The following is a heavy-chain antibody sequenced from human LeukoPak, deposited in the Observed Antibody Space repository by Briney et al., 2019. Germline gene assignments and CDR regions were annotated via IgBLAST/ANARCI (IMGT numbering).Heavy chain of an antibody. CDR2: ISYDGSNK. J-gene: IGHJ4*02. Sequence: PGGSLRLSCAASGFTFSSYGMHWVRQAPGEGLEWVAVISYDGSNKYYADSVKGRFTISRDNSKNTLYLQMNSLRAEDTAVYYCAKRIRVADFDYWGQGTLVTVSS. CDR1: GFTFSSYG. D-gene: IGHD2-15*01. CDR3: AKRIRVADFDY. V-gene: IGHV3-30*18.